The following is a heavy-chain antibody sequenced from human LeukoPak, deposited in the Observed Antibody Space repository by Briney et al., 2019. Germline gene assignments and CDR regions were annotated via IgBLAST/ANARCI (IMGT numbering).Heavy chain of an antibody. V-gene: IGHV3-49*04. CDR1: GLTFGDHA. CDR3: TRGPILLWIHNGMDV. J-gene: IGHJ6*02. Sequence: GGSLRLSCTASGLTFGDHAMSWVRQAPGKGLEWVGFIRSKADRGTTEYAASVRGRFSISRDDSNSIAYLQMNSLKSEDTAVYYCTRGPILLWIHNGMDVWGQGTTVTVSS. CDR2: IRSKADRGTT. D-gene: IGHD3-10*01.